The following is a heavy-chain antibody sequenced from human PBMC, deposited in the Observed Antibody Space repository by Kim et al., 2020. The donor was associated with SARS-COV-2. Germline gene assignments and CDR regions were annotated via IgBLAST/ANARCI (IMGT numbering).Heavy chain of an antibody. V-gene: IGHV4-31*03. CDR1: GGSISSGGYY. CDR3: ARVKGRTAREMGMDV. CDR2: IYYSGST. J-gene: IGHJ6*02. Sequence: SETLSLTCTVSGGSISSGGYYWSWIRQHPGKGLEWIGYIYYSGSTYYNPSLKSRVTISVDTSKNQFSLKLSSVTAADTAVYYCARVKGRTAREMGMDVWGQGTTVTVSS. D-gene: IGHD1-26*01.